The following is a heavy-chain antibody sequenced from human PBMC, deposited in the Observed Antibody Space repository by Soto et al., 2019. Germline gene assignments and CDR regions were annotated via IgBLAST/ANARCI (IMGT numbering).Heavy chain of an antibody. Sequence: EVQLVESGGGLVQPGRSLRLSCVTSGFTFDDYAMHWVRQAPGKGLEWVSSISWNSGNIDYADSVKGRFTVSRDNARXSXXXXMDSLRSEDTALYYCARDASITTSYLPYWGQGTLVTVSS. CDR3: ARDASITTSYLPY. CDR1: GFTFDDYA. D-gene: IGHD1-1*01. CDR2: ISWNSGNI. V-gene: IGHV3-9*01. J-gene: IGHJ4*02.